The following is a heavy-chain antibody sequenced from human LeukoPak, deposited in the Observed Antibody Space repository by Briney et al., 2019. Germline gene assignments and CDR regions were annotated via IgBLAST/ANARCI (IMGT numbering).Heavy chain of an antibody. CDR3: AKPYDFWSGPYYFDY. CDR2: ISGSGGST. Sequence: PGGSLRLSCAASGFTFTSYWMSWVRQAPGKGLEWVSAISGSGGSTYYADSVKGRFTISRDNSKNTLYLQMNSLRAEDTAVYYCAKPYDFWSGPYYFDYWGQGTPVTVSS. CDR1: GFTFTSYW. V-gene: IGHV3-23*01. J-gene: IGHJ4*02. D-gene: IGHD3-3*01.